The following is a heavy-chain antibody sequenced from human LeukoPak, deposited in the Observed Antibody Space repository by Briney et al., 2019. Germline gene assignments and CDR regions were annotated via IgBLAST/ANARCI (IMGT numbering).Heavy chain of an antibody. D-gene: IGHD3-10*01. CDR3: ARQSYDDRPFDY. CDR2: IYYSGGT. CDR1: GGSISSSSYY. V-gene: IGHV4-39*01. J-gene: IGHJ4*02. Sequence: SETLSLTCSVSGGSISSSSYYWGWIRQPPGKGLEWIGTIYYSGGTYYNPSLRSRVTISIDTSKNQSSLRLSSLTPADTALYYCARQSYDDRPFDYWGQGALVTVSS.